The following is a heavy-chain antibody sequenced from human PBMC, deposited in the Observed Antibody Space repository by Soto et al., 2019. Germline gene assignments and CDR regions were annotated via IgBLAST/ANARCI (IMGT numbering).Heavy chain of an antibody. CDR1: GFTFSSYA. J-gene: IGHJ4*02. CDR2: ISGSGGST. CDR3: AKVPYYDFWSGYYTDFDY. V-gene: IGHV3-23*01. D-gene: IGHD3-3*01. Sequence: GGSLRLSCAASGFTFSSYAMSWVRQAPGKGLEWVSAISGSGGSTYYADSVKGRFTISRDNSKNTLYLQMNSLRAEDTAVYYCAKVPYYDFWSGYYTDFDYWGQGTLVTVSS.